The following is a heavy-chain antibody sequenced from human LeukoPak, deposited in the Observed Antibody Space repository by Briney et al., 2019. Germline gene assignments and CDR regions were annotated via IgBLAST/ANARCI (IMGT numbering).Heavy chain of an antibody. CDR1: GVSITSSRFY. Sequence: KASETLSLTCTVSGVSITSSRFYWAWIRQSPGKGLERIGNVFYSGKTYYNPSLRGRVTISVDTSKSQFSLKLNSVAAADTATYYCARHLKDDYNSDYWYLDLWGRGTLITVSS. CDR2: VFYSGKT. CDR3: ARHLKDDYNSDYWYLDL. V-gene: IGHV4-39*01. D-gene: IGHD5-24*01. J-gene: IGHJ2*01.